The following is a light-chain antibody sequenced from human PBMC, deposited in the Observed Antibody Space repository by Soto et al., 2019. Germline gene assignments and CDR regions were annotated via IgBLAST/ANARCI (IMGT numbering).Light chain of an antibody. CDR1: QSVVNY. V-gene: IGKV3-11*01. Sequence: EIVLTQSPVTLSLSPGERATLSCRASQSVVNYLAWYQQTPGQAPRLLIYDASKRATGIPARFSGSGYGTDFTLTISSLEPEDFAIYYCQQRSNWPLTFGGGTKVEIK. CDR2: DAS. J-gene: IGKJ4*01. CDR3: QQRSNWPLT.